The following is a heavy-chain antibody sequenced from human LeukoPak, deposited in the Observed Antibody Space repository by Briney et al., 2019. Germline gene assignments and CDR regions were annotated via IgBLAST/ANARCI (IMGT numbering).Heavy chain of an antibody. D-gene: IGHD4-17*01. Sequence: ASVKVSCKVSGYTLTELSMHWVRQPPGKGLEWMGGFDPEDGETIYAQKFQGRVTMTEDTSTDTAYMELSRLTSEDTAVYYCAICPYGDYVGYHFDYWGQGTLVTVSS. V-gene: IGHV1-24*01. CDR2: FDPEDGET. CDR1: GYTLTELS. J-gene: IGHJ4*02. CDR3: AICPYGDYVGYHFDY.